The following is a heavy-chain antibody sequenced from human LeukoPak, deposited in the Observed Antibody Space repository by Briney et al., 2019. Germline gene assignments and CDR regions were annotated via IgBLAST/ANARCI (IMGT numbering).Heavy chain of an antibody. CDR1: GGTFRSYA. D-gene: IGHD4-17*01. Sequence: SVKVSCKASGGTFRSYAISWVRQAPGHGLEWMGGIIPIFGTANYAQKFQRRVTITADESTSTAYMEPSSLRSEDTAVYYCARVLPSDVTVTTHWGQGTLVTVSS. V-gene: IGHV1-69*13. CDR2: IIPIFGTA. CDR3: ARVLPSDVTVTTH. J-gene: IGHJ4*02.